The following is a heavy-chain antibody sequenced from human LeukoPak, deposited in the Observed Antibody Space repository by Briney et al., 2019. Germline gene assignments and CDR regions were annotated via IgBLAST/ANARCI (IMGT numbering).Heavy chain of an antibody. CDR3: AKDHYDSSGYPFDY. CDR1: GGSIRNDNYY. V-gene: IGHV4-39*07. J-gene: IGHJ4*02. Sequence: SETLSLTCTVSGGSIRNDNYYWGLIRQPPGKGLEWIGSIYYRGNSYYNPSLKSRVTISVDTSKNHFSLKLRSVTAADTAVYYCAKDHYDSSGYPFDYWGQGTLVTVSS. CDR2: IYYRGNS. D-gene: IGHD3-22*01.